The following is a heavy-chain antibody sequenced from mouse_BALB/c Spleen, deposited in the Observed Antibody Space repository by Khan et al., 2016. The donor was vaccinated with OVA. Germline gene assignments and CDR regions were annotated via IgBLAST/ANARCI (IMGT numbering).Heavy chain of an antibody. V-gene: IGHV3-2*02. CDR2: ISYSGST. Sequence: EVQLQESGPGLVKPSQSLSLTCTVTGYSITSNYAWSWIRQFPGNKLEWMGYISYSGSTSYNPSLKSRISVTRDTSENQFFLYLNSVTTEDTATYYCARQNYHGYALDYWGQGASVTVSS. CDR1: GYSITSNYA. D-gene: IGHD1-1*01. J-gene: IGHJ4*01. CDR3: ARQNYHGYALDY.